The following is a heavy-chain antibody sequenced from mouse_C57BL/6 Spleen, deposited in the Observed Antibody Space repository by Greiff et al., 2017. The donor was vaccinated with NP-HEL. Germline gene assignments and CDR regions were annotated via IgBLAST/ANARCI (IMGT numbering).Heavy chain of an antibody. Sequence: EVQGVESGEGLVKPGGSLKLSCAASGFTFSSYAVSWVRQTPEKRLEWVAYISSGGDYIYYADTVKGRFTISRDNARNTLYLQMSSLKSEDTAMYYCTRDAIITTVVANYYAMDYWGQGTAVTVAA. CDR1: GFTFSSYA. V-gene: IGHV5-9-1*02. CDR2: ISSGGDYI. CDR3: TRDAIITTVVANYYAMDY. D-gene: IGHD1-1*01. J-gene: IGHJ4*01.